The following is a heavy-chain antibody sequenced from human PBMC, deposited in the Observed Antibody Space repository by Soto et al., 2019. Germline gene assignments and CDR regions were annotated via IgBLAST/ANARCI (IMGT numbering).Heavy chain of an antibody. CDR2: INEDGSVI. Sequence: EVQLVESGGGLVQPGGSLRLSCAPSGFTFSNYWMHWVRQAPGKGLEWVSRINEDGSVISYADSVKGRFTISRDNGKNTLYLKMNRLRVEDTAVYYCVRDLIIVVTPGDDFDYWGQGTLVTVSS. J-gene: IGHJ4*02. CDR1: GFTFSNYW. V-gene: IGHV3-74*01. D-gene: IGHD1-26*01. CDR3: VRDLIIVVTPGDDFDY.